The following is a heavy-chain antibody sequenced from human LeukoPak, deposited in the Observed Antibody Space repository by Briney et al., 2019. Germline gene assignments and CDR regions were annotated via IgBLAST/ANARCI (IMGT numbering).Heavy chain of an antibody. CDR3: VSDSGGRSDGYNFGYFDY. CDR1: GGSISSYH. D-gene: IGHD5-24*01. Sequence: SETLSLTCTVSGGSISSYHWSWIRQPPGKGLEWIGYIYYSGSTNYNPSLKSRVTISVDTSKNQFSLKLSSVTAADTAVYYCVSDSGGRSDGYNFGYFDYWGQGTLVTVSS. V-gene: IGHV4-59*01. J-gene: IGHJ4*02. CDR2: IYYSGST.